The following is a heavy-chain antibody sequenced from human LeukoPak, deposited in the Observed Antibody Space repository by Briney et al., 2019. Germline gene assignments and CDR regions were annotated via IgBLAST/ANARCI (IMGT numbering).Heavy chain of an antibody. CDR3: ARGSGGAAMVHPFDY. CDR1: GYTFTSYG. CDR2: ISAYNGNT. V-gene: IGHV1-18*01. Sequence: ASVNVSCKASGYTFTSYGISWVRQAPGQGLEWMGWISAYNGNTNYAQKLQGRVTMTTDTSTSTAYMELRSLRSDDTAVYYCARGSGGAAMVHPFDYWGQGTLVTVSS. J-gene: IGHJ4*02. D-gene: IGHD5-18*01.